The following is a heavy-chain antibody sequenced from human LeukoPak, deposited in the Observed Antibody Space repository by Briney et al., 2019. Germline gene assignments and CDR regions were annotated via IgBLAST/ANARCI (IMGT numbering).Heavy chain of an antibody. CDR3: ARAVGSGWYFFDY. J-gene: IGHJ4*02. CDR2: ISGSGSTI. V-gene: IGHV3-11*01. Sequence: GGSLRLSCAASGFTFSDYYMSWIRQAPGKGLEWVSYISGSGSTIFYADSVKGRFTISRDNAKSSLHLQMNSLRAEDTAVYYCARAVGSGWYFFDYWGQGTLVTVSS. CDR1: GFTFSDYY. D-gene: IGHD6-19*01.